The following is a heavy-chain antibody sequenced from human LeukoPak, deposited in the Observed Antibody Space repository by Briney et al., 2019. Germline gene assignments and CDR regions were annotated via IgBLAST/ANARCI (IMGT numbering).Heavy chain of an antibody. Sequence: PGGSLRFSCAASGFTFSSYAMSWVRQAPGKGLEWVSAISGSGGSTYYADSVKGRFTISRDNSKNTLYLQMNSLRAEDTAVYYCAKGGSKVAAAITFDYWGQGALVTVSS. D-gene: IGHD6-13*01. V-gene: IGHV3-23*01. CDR1: GFTFSSYA. J-gene: IGHJ4*02. CDR3: AKGGSKVAAAITFDY. CDR2: ISGSGGST.